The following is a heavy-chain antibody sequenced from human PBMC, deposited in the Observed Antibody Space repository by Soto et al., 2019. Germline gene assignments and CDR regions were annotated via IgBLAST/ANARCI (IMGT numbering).Heavy chain of an antibody. CDR1: GFAFSSCA. CDR2: ISSNGGST. D-gene: IGHD1-26*01. CDR3: VKDRWVDY. V-gene: IGHV3-64D*06. Sequence: GSLRLSCSTSGFAFSSCAMHWVRQAPGQGLEYVSSISSNGGSTYYADSVKGRFTISRDNSKNTLYLQMSSLRTEDTAVFYCVKDRWVDYWGQGTLVTVSS. J-gene: IGHJ4*02.